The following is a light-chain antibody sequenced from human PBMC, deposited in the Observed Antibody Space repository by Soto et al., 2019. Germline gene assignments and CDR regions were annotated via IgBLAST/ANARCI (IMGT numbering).Light chain of an antibody. J-gene: IGLJ1*01. Sequence: QSVLKQPPSVSGAPGQRVTISCTGSSSNIGAGYDVHWYQQLPGTAPKLLIYGNSNRPSGVPDRFSGSKSGTSASLAITGLQAEDEADYYCQSYDSSLSGYVFGTGTKFTVL. CDR2: GNS. CDR3: QSYDSSLSGYV. V-gene: IGLV1-40*01. CDR1: SSNIGAGYD.